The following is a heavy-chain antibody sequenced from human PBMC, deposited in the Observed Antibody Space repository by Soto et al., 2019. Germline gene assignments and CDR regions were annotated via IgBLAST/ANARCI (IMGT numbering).Heavy chain of an antibody. Sequence: EVQLLESGGGWVQPGGSLRLSCAASGFTFSSYAMSWVRQAPGTGLEWVSAISGSGGSTYYADSVKGRFTISRDNSKKPLYLQMNSLRAEDTAVYYCAGHDYGGFLDYWGQGTLVTVSS. CDR2: ISGSGGST. CDR1: GFTFSSYA. D-gene: IGHD4-17*01. J-gene: IGHJ4*02. V-gene: IGHV3-23*01. CDR3: AGHDYGGFLDY.